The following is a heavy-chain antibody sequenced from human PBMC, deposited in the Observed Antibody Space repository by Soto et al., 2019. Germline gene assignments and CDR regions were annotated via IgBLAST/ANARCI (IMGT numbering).Heavy chain of an antibody. CDR1: GFTFSSYG. Sequence: QVQLVESGGGVVQPGRSLRLSCAASGFTFSSYGMHWVRQAPGKGLEWVAVISYDGSNKYYADSVKGRFTISRDNSKNTLYLQMSRLRAEDTAVYYCAKDMVPGIVGEYYFDYWGQGTLVTVSS. J-gene: IGHJ4*02. CDR2: ISYDGSNK. D-gene: IGHD1-26*01. CDR3: AKDMVPGIVGEYYFDY. V-gene: IGHV3-30*18.